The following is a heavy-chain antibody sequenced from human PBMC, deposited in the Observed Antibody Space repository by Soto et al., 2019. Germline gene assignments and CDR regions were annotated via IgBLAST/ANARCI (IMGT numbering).Heavy chain of an antibody. Sequence: GSLRLSCAASGFTFSSYAMSWVRQAPGKGLEWVSAISGSGGSTYYADSGKGRFTISRDNSKNTLYLQMNSLRAEDTAVYYCAKDLETTVTTSWDYWGQGTLVTVSS. J-gene: IGHJ4*02. D-gene: IGHD4-17*01. CDR3: AKDLETTVTTSWDY. CDR1: GFTFSSYA. V-gene: IGHV3-23*01. CDR2: ISGSGGST.